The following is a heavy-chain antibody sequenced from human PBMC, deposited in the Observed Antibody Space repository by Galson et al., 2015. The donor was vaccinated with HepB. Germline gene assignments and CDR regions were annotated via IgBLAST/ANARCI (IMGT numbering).Heavy chain of an antibody. D-gene: IGHD2/OR15-2a*01. CDR1: GFTFENYA. CDR3: AKDYDNTIYYYTGFDY. CDR2: ISRHSDSI. V-gene: IGHV3-9*01. J-gene: IGHJ4*02. Sequence: SLRLSCAASGFTFENYAMHWVRQAPGKGLEWVSGISRHSDSIGYADSVKGRFTISRDNAKNSLYLQINSLRTEDTALYYCAKDYDNTIYYYTGFDYWGQGTLVTVSS.